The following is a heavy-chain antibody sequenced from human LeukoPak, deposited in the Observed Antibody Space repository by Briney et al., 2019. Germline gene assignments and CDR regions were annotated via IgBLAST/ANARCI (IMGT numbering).Heavy chain of an antibody. CDR1: GFTFSSYA. Sequence: GGSLRLSCAASGFTFSSYAMSWVRQAPGKGLEWVSAISGSGGSTYYADSVKGRFTISRNNSKNTLYLQMNSLRAEDTAVYYCAKDANYDFWSGYWAYWGQGTLVTVSS. D-gene: IGHD3-3*01. V-gene: IGHV3-23*01. CDR2: ISGSGGST. J-gene: IGHJ4*02. CDR3: AKDANYDFWSGYWAY.